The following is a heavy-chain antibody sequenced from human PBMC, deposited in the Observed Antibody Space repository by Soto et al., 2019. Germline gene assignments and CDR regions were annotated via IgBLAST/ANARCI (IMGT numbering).Heavy chain of an antibody. V-gene: IGHV4-39*01. Sequence: QLQLQESGPGLVKPSETLSLTCTVSGGSISSSPYYWAWIRQPPGKGLQWIGNIYYNGNTFYNPSRRSRVTISIDTSKSLFPLGLSSVTASDTAVYYCARHGPLTNNWNQLNCWGQGTLVTVSS. J-gene: IGHJ4*02. D-gene: IGHD1-1*01. CDR2: IYYNGNT. CDR1: GGSISSSPYY. CDR3: ARHGPLTNNWNQLNC.